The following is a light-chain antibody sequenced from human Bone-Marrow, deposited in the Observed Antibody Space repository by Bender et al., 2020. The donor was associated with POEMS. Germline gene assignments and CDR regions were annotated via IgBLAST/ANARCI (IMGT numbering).Light chain of an antibody. J-gene: IGLJ3*02. Sequence: QAGLTQSPSVSKGLRQTATLTCSGNSNNVGYEGAAWLQQHQGHPPKLLLYRNNNRPSGISERFSASRSGNTASLTISGLQPDDEADYYCCSYAGHNTWVFGGGTRLTVL. CDR2: RNN. V-gene: IGLV10-54*04. CDR1: SNNVGYEG. CDR3: CSYAGHNTWV.